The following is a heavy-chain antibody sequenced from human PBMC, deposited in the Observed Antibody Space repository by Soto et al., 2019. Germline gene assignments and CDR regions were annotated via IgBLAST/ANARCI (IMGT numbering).Heavy chain of an antibody. CDR3: VRDEGRSGGYQLLNDPHVQH. J-gene: IGHJ1*01. D-gene: IGHD2-2*01. CDR1: GFTVRSNY. CDR2: IYSGGST. Sequence: GGSLRLSCAASGFTVRSNYMSWVRQAPGKGLEWVSVIYSGGSTYYADSVKDRFVISRDNSKTTLYLQMNSLRDEETAVYYCVRDEGRSGGYQLLNDPHVQHWGQGTLVTVSS. V-gene: IGHV3-66*01.